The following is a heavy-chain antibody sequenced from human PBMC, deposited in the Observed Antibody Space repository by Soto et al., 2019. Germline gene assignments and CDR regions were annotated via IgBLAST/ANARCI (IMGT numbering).Heavy chain of an antibody. CDR1: GGSISSSSYY. Sequence: SETLSLTCTVSGGSISSSSYYWGWIRQPPGKGLEWIGSIYYSGSTYNNQSLKSRVTISVDTSKNQFSLKLSSVTAANTAVYYCARQVQGSGWYYFDYWGQGTLVTVS. V-gene: IGHV4-39*01. CDR2: IYYSGST. CDR3: ARQVQGSGWYYFDY. D-gene: IGHD6-19*01. J-gene: IGHJ4*02.